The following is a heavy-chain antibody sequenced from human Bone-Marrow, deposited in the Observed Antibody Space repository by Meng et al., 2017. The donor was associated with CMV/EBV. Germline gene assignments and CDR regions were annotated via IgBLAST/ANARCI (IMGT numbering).Heavy chain of an antibody. CDR1: GGSISSYY. J-gene: IGHJ4*02. Sequence: ESLKISCTVSGGSISSYYWSWIRQPPGKGLEWIGYIYYSGSTNCNPSLKSRVTISVDTSKNQFSLKLSSVTAADTAVYYCARGGNGDSYDYWGQGTLVTVSS. CDR3: ARGGNGDSYDY. V-gene: IGHV4-59*01. CDR2: IYYSGST. D-gene: IGHD1-1*01.